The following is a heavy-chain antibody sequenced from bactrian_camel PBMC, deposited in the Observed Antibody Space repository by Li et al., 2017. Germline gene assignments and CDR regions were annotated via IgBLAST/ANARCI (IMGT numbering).Heavy chain of an antibody. J-gene: IGHJ4*01. D-gene: IGHD5*01. Sequence: VQLVESGGGSVQAGGSLRLSCTGPGFTSNTCDMDWYRQAPGKTREFVSSISTDGTTSYADSVTGRFTISQDSAKNTVYLQMNSLEPGDTAMYYCVADLYGFWTVDHGWTYWGQGTQVTVS. CDR3: VADLYGFWTVDHGWTY. V-gene: IGHV3S53*01. CDR2: ISTDGTT. CDR1: GFTSNTCD.